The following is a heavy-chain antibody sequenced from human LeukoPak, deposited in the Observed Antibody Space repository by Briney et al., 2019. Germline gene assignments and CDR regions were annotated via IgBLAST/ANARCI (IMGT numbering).Heavy chain of an antibody. Sequence: SETLSLTCTVSGGSVSSGTYYWSWIRQPPGKGLEWIGFIYYGGSTNYNPSLKSRVTISVDTSKNDFSLHLNSVTAADTAVYYCARVLIAVAAFDPWGQGTLVTVSS. CDR3: ARVLIAVAAFDP. D-gene: IGHD6-19*01. CDR2: IYYGGST. J-gene: IGHJ5*02. CDR1: GGSVSSGTYY. V-gene: IGHV4-61*03.